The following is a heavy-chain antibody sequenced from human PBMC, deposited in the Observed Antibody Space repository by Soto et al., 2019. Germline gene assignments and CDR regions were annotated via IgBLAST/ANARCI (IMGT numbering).Heavy chain of an antibody. Sequence: SGPTLVNPTQTLTLTCALSGFAVSARGVGVGWIRQPPGKALEWLAIIYWNDDKLYRPSLQSRLTITKDTSKNQVILTMTNMDPVDTATYYCAHSPWGAAPDYWGQGTPVTVSS. V-gene: IGHV2-5*01. CDR3: AHSPWGAAPDY. J-gene: IGHJ4*02. CDR2: IYWNDDK. CDR1: GFAVSARGVG. D-gene: IGHD3-16*01.